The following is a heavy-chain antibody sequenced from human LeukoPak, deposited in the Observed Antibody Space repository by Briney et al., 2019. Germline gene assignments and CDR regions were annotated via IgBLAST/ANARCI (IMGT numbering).Heavy chain of an antibody. Sequence: ASLKVSCRASGYTFTSYYMLWVRRAPGQGLEWMRIINPSGGSTSYAQKFQGRVTMTRDTSTSTIYMELSSLRSEDTAVYYCARDRSCGGDCRNWFDSWGQGTLVTVSS. J-gene: IGHJ5*01. CDR3: ARDRSCGGDCRNWFDS. V-gene: IGHV1-46*01. D-gene: IGHD2-21*02. CDR1: GYTFTSYY. CDR2: INPSGGST.